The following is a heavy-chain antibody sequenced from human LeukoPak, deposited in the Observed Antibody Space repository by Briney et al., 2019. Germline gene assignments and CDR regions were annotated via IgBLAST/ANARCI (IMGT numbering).Heavy chain of an antibody. D-gene: IGHD6-19*01. Sequence: GGSLRLSCAASGFTFSNYGMQWVRQAPGKGLEWVAVIWYDGTNKYYADSVKGRFTISRDNSKNTLYLQMNSLRAEDTAVYYCARDRGSGWYFYWGQGTLVTVSS. J-gene: IGHJ4*02. CDR1: GFTFSNYG. CDR2: IWYDGTNK. V-gene: IGHV3-33*01. CDR3: ARDRGSGWYFY.